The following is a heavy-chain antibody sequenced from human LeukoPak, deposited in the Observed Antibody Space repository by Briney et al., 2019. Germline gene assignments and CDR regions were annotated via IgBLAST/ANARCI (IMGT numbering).Heavy chain of an antibody. D-gene: IGHD5-18*01. J-gene: IGHJ4*02. CDR1: GFTFSSYG. CDR3: ATALVPQYSYGLSDDY. V-gene: IGHV3-33*01. CDR2: IWYDGSNK. Sequence: GGSLRLSCAASGFTFSSYGMHWVRQAPGKGLEWVAVIWYDGSNKYYADSVKGRFTISRDNSKNTLYLQMNSLRAEDTAVYYCATALVPQYSYGLSDDYWGQGTLVTVSS.